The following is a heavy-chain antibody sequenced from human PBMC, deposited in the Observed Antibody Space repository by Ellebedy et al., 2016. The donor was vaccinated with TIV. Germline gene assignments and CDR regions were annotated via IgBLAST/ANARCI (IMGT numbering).Heavy chain of an antibody. Sequence: PGGSLRLSCVASGFTFDDYTVVWVRQVPGQGLEWVSLINWEGDNAYYADAVRGRFTISRDNTKNSLYLQMTSLTTEDTALYYCDKLRDAVATVGGFDVWGRGTMVTVSS. D-gene: IGHD6-19*01. CDR2: INWEGDNA. J-gene: IGHJ3*01. V-gene: IGHV3-43*01. CDR3: DKLRDAVATVGGFDV. CDR1: GFTFDDYT.